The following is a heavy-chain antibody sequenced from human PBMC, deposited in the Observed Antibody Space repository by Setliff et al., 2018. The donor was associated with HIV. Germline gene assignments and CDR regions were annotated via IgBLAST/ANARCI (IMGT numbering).Heavy chain of an antibody. CDR2: IWYDGTYK. J-gene: IGHJ4*02. CDR3: AKDGYDSSNYYGLVDY. V-gene: IGHV3-30*02. CDR1: GFTFSIYG. Sequence: GGSLRLSCAASGFTFSIYGMHWVRQAPGKGLEWVAVIWYDGTYKYYTDSVKGRFTISRDNSKNTLHLQMNSLRDEDTAVYYCAKDGYDSSNYYGLVDYWGQGTLVTVSS. D-gene: IGHD3-22*01.